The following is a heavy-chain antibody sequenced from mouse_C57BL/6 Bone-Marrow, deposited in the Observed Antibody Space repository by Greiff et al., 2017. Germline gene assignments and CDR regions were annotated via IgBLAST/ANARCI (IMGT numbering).Heavy chain of an antibody. J-gene: IGHJ1*03. CDR1: GYTFTSYW. V-gene: IGHV1-55*01. CDR2: IYPGSGST. Sequence: QVQLQQPGAELVKPGASVKLSCKASGYTFTSYWITWVKQRPGQGLEWIGDIYPGSGSTNYNEKFKSKATLTVDTSSSTAYMQLSSLTSEDSAVYDWARPYYSNYGYFEVWGTGTTVTVSA. CDR3: ARPYYSNYGYFEV. D-gene: IGHD2-5*01.